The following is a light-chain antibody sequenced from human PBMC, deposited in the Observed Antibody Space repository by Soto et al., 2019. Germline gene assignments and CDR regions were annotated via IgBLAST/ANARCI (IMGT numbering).Light chain of an antibody. V-gene: IGKV3D-20*02. CDR1: QSVISTY. CDR3: QQRSNWPLT. CDR2: GAS. J-gene: IGKJ4*01. Sequence: EIVLTQSPGTLSLSPGERATLSRRASQSVISTYLAWYQQKPGQAPRLLIYGASSRATGIPDRFSGSGSGTDFTLTISRLEPEDFAVYYCQQRSNWPLTFGGGTKVDIK.